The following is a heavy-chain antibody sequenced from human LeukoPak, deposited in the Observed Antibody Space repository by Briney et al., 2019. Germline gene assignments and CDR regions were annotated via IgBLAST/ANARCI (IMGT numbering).Heavy chain of an antibody. V-gene: IGHV3-23*01. CDR2: ISGSGGRT. Sequence: GGPQKLLCAPSGFPFRSYAMSGARHSPGKGLECVSAISGSGGRTYYADSLKARFTISTHNPKNTPNLQTNSLRAEDTAVYYCASGRFIRLPGYWGQGTLLTVSS. CDR1: GFPFRSYA. J-gene: IGHJ4*02. CDR3: ASGRFIRLPGY. D-gene: IGHD2-21*01.